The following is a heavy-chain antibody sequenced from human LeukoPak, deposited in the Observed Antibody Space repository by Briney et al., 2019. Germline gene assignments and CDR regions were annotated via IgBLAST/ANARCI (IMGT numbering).Heavy chain of an antibody. Sequence: GGSLRLSCAASGFSFTTYWMTWIRQAPEKGLEWVAHISEDGSVKCYIDSVKGRFTISRDNAKNSVYLQMNDLRVEDTAVYYCVGEAPGYWGQGALVTVSS. CDR3: VGEAPGY. J-gene: IGHJ4*02. V-gene: IGHV3-7*01. CDR2: ISEDGSVK. D-gene: IGHD2-2*01. CDR1: GFSFTTYW.